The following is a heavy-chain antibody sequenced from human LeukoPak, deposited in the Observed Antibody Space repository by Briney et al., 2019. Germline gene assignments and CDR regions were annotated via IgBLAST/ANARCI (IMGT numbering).Heavy chain of an antibody. CDR1: GFIFSSYT. J-gene: IGHJ4*02. CDR2: ISSSSTYI. V-gene: IGHV3-21*01. Sequence: GGSLRLSCAASGFIFSSYTVNWVRQAPGKGLEWVSSISSSSTYIYYADSVRGRFTISRDNAKSSVDLQMNSLRAEDTAVYYCARDPHSGYGSSGGFDFWGQGTLVTVSS. D-gene: IGHD2-2*03. CDR3: ARDPHSGYGSSGGFDF.